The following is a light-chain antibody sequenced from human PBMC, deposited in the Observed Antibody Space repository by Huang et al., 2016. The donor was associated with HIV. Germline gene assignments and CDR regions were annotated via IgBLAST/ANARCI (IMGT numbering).Light chain of an antibody. Sequence: DTVMTQTPATLSVSPGARATLSCRASQSVGSKLAWFQQKPGQAPRLLIHGASTRATGIQARFSGSGSGTEFTLNISSLQSEDFAVYYCQQYNNWPYTFGQGTKLEIK. V-gene: IGKV3-15*01. J-gene: IGKJ2*01. CDR3: QQYNNWPYT. CDR1: QSVGSK. CDR2: GAS.